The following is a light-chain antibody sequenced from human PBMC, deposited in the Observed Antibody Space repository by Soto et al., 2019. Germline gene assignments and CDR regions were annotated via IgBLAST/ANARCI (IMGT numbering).Light chain of an antibody. CDR3: CSYASTGTYV. J-gene: IGLJ1*01. V-gene: IGLV2-23*01. Sequence: SVLPQPASVSVSPGQSSAISCTGTSSDVGNYNLVSWYQQHSGKAPKLMIYEGTKRPSGVSDRFSGSKSGNTASLTISGLQAEDEADYYCCSYASTGTYVFGTGTKVTVL. CDR2: EGT. CDR1: SSDVGNYNL.